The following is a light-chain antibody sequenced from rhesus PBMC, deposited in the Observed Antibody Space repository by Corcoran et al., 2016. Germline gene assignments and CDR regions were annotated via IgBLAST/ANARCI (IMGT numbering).Light chain of an antibody. J-gene: IGKJ1*01. CDR1: QSVGSY. CDR3: QQSSNLWT. Sequence: ETVVTQSPATLSLSPGERDTLSCRASQSVGSYLAWYQQKPGQAPRLLIYGASSRANRIPDRVSGRVSGTDFTLTISSLEPEDVGVYYCQQSSNLWTFGQGTKVEIK. V-gene: IGKV3-24*04. CDR2: GAS.